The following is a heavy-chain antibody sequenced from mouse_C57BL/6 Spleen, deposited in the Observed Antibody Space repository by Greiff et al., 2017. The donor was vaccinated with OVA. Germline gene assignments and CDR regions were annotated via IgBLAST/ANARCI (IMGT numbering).Heavy chain of an antibody. Sequence: EVKLMESGGGLVQSGRSLRLSCATSAFTFSDFYMEWVRQAPGKGLEWIAASRNKANDYTTEYSASVKGRFIVSRDTSQSILYLQMNALRAEDTAIYYCARASYDYGYFDYWGQGTTLTVSS. D-gene: IGHD2-4*01. CDR3: ARASYDYGYFDY. J-gene: IGHJ2*01. CDR1: AFTFSDFY. V-gene: IGHV7-1*01. CDR2: SRNKANDYTT.